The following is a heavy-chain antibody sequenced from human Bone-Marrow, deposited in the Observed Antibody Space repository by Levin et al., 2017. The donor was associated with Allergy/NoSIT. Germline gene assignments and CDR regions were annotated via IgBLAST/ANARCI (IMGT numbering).Heavy chain of an antibody. CDR2: ISSSSSYI. V-gene: IGHV3-21*01. D-gene: IGHD4-11*01. Sequence: GESLKISCAASGFTFSSYSMNWVRQAPGKGLEWVSSISSSSSYIYYADSVKGRFTISRDNAKNSLYLQMNSLRAEDTAVYYCARDHMTTVTTPQGPSYFDYWGQGTLVTVSS. CDR3: ARDHMTTVTTPQGPSYFDY. CDR1: GFTFSSYS. J-gene: IGHJ4*02.